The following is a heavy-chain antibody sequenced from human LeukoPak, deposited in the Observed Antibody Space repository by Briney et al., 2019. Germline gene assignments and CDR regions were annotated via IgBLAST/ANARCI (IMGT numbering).Heavy chain of an antibody. D-gene: IGHD2-15*01. V-gene: IGHV3-23*01. CDR1: GFTFSSYA. J-gene: IGHJ4*02. CDR3: ANTGYCSGGSCANSGK. CDR2: ISGSGGST. Sequence: GGSLRLSCAASGFTFSSYAMSWVRQAPGKGLEWVSAISGSGGSTYYADSVKGRFTISRDNSKNTLYLQMNSLRAEDTAVYYCANTGYCSGGSCANSGKWGQGTLVTVSS.